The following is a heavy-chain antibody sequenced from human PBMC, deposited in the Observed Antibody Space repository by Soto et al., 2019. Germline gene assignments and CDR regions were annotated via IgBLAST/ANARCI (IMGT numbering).Heavy chain of an antibody. Sequence: QVQLVESGGGVVQPGRSLRLSCAASGFTFSSYGMHWVRQAPGKGLEWVAVIWYDGSNKYYADSVKGRFTISRDNSKNTLHRQTNSRRAEDTAVYYGARDRAAAGTSDYGYGMDVWGQGTTVTVSS. J-gene: IGHJ6*02. CDR3: ARDRAAAGTSDYGYGMDV. CDR2: IWYDGSNK. D-gene: IGHD6-13*01. CDR1: GFTFSSYG. V-gene: IGHV3-33*01.